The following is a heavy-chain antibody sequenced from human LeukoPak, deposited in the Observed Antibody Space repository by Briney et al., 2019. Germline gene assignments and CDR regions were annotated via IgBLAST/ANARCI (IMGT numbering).Heavy chain of an antibody. CDR3: ARGLPSYGDYVDYYFYMGV. CDR2: ISTSGST. J-gene: IGHJ6*03. D-gene: IGHD4-17*01. V-gene: IGHV4-4*07. Sequence: PSETLSLTCTVSGDSISGFYWSWIRQPAGKGLQWIGRISTSGSTNYNPSLKSRVTMSVDRSTNEFSLTVRSVTAADTALYYCARGLPSYGDYVDYYFYMGVWGKGTTVTVSS. CDR1: GDSISGFY.